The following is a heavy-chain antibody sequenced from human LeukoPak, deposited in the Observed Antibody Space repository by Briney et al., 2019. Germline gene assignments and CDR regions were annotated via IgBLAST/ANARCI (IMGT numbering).Heavy chain of an antibody. V-gene: IGHV4-30-2*01. CDR2: IYHSGST. CDR1: GDSISSGGYS. Sequence: SQTLSLTCAVSGDSISSGGYSWSWIRQPPGKGLEWIGYIYHSGSTYYNPSLKSRVTISVDRSKNQFSLKLSSVTAADMAVYYCARELRSPWFDPWGQGTLVTVSS. D-gene: IGHD4-17*01. J-gene: IGHJ5*02. CDR3: ARELRSPWFDP.